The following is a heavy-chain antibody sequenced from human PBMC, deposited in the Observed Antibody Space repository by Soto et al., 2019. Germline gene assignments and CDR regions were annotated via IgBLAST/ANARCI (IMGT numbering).Heavy chain of an antibody. Sequence: PSETLSLTWVLHRRSIRWYCWGWIRQRAEKGLEWIGEINNSGNTNYNPSLKSRVTVSVDTSKNQFSLKLSSVTAADTAVFYCARGIGGVGDQCYGMDVWGQGTRVTVSS. CDR1: RRSIRWYC. CDR3: ARGIGGVGDQCYGMDV. CDR2: INNSGNT. V-gene: IGHV4-34*01. D-gene: IGHD3-10*01. J-gene: IGHJ6*02.